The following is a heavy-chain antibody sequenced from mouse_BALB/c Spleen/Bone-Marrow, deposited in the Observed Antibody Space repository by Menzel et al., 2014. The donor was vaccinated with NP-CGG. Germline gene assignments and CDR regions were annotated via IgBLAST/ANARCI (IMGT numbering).Heavy chain of an antibody. J-gene: IGHJ2*01. CDR3: TRDWGLR. CDR2: IHPGSGGT. D-gene: IGHD3-1*01. V-gene: IGHV1-15*01. Sequence: VQLVESGAELVRPGASVKLSSKALGYTFTDYEVHWVKQTPVHGLEWIGVIHPGSGGTAYSQKFKGKATLTADKSSTTAYMDLSSLTSEDSAVYYCTRDWGLRWGQGTTLTVSS. CDR1: GYTFTDYE.